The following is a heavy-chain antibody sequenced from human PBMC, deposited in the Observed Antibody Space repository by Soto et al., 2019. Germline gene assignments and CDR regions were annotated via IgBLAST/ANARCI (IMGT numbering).Heavy chain of an antibody. Sequence: CAVSGGSISSGGYSWSWIRQPPGKGLEWIGCIYYSGSTNYNPSLKSRVTISVDTSKNQFSLNLRSVTAADTAVYYCARGRWLQLIYFDYWGQGTLVTVSS. V-gene: IGHV4-61*08. D-gene: IGHD5-12*01. J-gene: IGHJ4*02. CDR3: ARGRWLQLIYFDY. CDR1: GGSISSGGYS. CDR2: IYYSGST.